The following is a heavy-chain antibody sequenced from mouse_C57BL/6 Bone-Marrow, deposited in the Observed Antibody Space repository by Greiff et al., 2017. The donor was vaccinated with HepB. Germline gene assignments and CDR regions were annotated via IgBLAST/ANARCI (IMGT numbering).Heavy chain of an antibody. Sequence: QVHVKQSGAELVRPGASVTLSCKASGYTFTDYEMHWVKQTPVHGLEWIGAIDPETGGTAYNQKFKGKAILTADKSSSTAYMELRSLTSEDSAVYYCTRKDYYGSSLWGQGTTLTVSS. D-gene: IGHD1-1*01. CDR3: TRKDYYGSSL. CDR1: GYTFTDYE. J-gene: IGHJ2*01. CDR2: IDPETGGT. V-gene: IGHV1-15*01.